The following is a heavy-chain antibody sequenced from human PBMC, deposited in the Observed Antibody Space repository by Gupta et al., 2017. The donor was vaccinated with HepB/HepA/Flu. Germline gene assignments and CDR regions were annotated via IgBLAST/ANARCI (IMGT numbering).Heavy chain of an antibody. D-gene: IGHD3-3*01. CDR1: GFSISGTA. J-gene: IGHJ6*03. V-gene: IGHV3-23*04. CDR2: IGSDIRT. CDR3: AKDLYFWSAMDV. Sequence: ELQLVESGGGLVQPGGSLRLSCAGSGFSISGTAMGWVRQAPGKGLEWVSGIGSDIRTHYADSIKGRFTISRDNSKNTVYLQINSLRADDTAAYYCAKDLYFWSAMDVWGKGTTVTVSS.